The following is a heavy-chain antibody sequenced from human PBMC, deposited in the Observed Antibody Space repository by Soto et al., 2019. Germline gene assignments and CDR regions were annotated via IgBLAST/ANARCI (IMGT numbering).Heavy chain of an antibody. CDR1: GFSFSSYA. D-gene: IGHD5-12*01. J-gene: IGHJ4*02. V-gene: IGHV3-48*02. Sequence: EVQLVESGGGLVQPGGSLRLSCAASGFSFSSYAMNWVLQAPGKGLAWISYISSRGTTIYYADSVRGRVTTSRDNAQNSLYLQVNSLRDDDSAVYFCARDKLSGYDSPPFDYWGQGTLVTVSS. CDR3: ARDKLSGYDSPPFDY. CDR2: ISSRGTTI.